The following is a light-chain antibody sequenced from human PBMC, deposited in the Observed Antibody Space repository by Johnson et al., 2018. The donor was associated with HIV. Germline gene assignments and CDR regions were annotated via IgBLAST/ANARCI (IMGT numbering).Light chain of an antibody. V-gene: IGLV1-51*02. J-gene: IGLJ1*01. CDR3: GTWDSSLTAV. Sequence: HSVLTQPPSVSAAPGQTVTISCSGSSSNIGNNYVSWYQQLPGTAPKLLIYENNKRPSGIPDRFSGSKSGTSATLGITGLQTGDEADYYCGTWDSSLTAVFGTGTKVTVL. CDR1: SSNIGNNY. CDR2: ENN.